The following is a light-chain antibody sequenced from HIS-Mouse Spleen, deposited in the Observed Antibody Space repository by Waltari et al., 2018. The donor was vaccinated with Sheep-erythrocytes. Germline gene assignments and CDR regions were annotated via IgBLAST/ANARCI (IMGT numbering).Light chain of an antibody. CDR2: QDS. J-gene: IGLJ2*01. CDR1: KFGDKY. Sequence: SYELTQPPSVSVSPGQTASLTCSGDKFGDKYACWYQQKPGQSPVLVSYQDSKRPSGIPERFSGSNSGNTATLTISGTQAMDEADYYCQAWDSSTAVFGGGTKLTVL. V-gene: IGLV3-1*01. CDR3: QAWDSSTAV.